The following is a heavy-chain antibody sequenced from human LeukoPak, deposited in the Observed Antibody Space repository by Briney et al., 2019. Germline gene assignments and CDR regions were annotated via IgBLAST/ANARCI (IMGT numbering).Heavy chain of an antibody. CDR1: GFTFSSHG. CDR3: AKALLSGYRLFYFDC. V-gene: IGHV3-23*01. Sequence: GGSLRLSCAASGFTFSSHGMSWVRQAPGKGLEWVSAIGGNGGSTYYADSVKGRFTISRNNSKNTLYLQMDSLRAEDTAVYYCAKALLSGYRLFYFDCWGQGTLVTVSS. CDR2: IGGNGGST. D-gene: IGHD5-12*01. J-gene: IGHJ4*02.